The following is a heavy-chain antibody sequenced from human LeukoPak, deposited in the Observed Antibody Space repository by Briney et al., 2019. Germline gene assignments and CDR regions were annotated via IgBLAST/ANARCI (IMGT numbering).Heavy chain of an antibody. D-gene: IGHD4-23*01. V-gene: IGHV1-69*06. Sequence: ASVKVSCKASGGTFSSYAISWVRQAPGQGLEWMGGIIPIFGTANYAQKFQGRVTITADKSTSTAYMELSSLRSEDTAVYYCARTDYGGNVVWYFDLWSRGTLVTVSS. CDR2: IIPIFGTA. J-gene: IGHJ2*01. CDR1: GGTFSSYA. CDR3: ARTDYGGNVVWYFDL.